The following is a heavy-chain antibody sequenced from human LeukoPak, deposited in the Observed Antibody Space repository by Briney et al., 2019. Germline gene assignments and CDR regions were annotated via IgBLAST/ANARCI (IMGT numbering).Heavy chain of an antibody. J-gene: IGHJ3*02. CDR2: INPKSGGT. Sequence: ASVKVSCKASGYTFTGYYIHWVRQAPGQGLEWMGWINPKSGGTNYAQKFQGRVTMTRDTSINTAYMELSRLRSGDTAVYYCARGGDYYDSSGYYDDAFDIWGQGTMVTVSS. CDR1: GYTFTGYY. V-gene: IGHV1-2*02. CDR3: ARGGDYYDSSGYYDDAFDI. D-gene: IGHD3-22*01.